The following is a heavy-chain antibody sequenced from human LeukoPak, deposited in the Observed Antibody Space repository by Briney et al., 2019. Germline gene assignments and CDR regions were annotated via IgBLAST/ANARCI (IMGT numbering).Heavy chain of an antibody. CDR3: ARAVVVVAATPPRFDP. Sequence: ASVKVSCKASGYTFTGYYMRWVRQAPGQGLEWMGRINPNSGGTNYAQKFQGRVTMTRDTSISTAYMELSRLRSDDTAVYYCARAVVVVAATPPRFDPWGQGTLVTVSS. CDR2: INPNSGGT. J-gene: IGHJ5*02. D-gene: IGHD2-15*01. CDR1: GYTFTGYY. V-gene: IGHV1-2*06.